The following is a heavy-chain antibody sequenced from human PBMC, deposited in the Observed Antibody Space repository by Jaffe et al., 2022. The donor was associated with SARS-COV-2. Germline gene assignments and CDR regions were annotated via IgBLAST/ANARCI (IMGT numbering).Heavy chain of an antibody. D-gene: IGHD3-22*01. J-gene: IGHJ6*02. Sequence: EVQLLESGGGLVQPGGSLRLSCAASGFTFSSYAMSWVRQAPGKGLEWVSAISGSGGSTYYADSVKGRFTISRDNSKNTLYLQMNSLRAEDTAVYYCAKDLYDSSGYYYYYYGMDVWGQGTTVTVSS. V-gene: IGHV3-23*01. CDR3: AKDLYDSSGYYYYYYGMDV. CDR2: ISGSGGST. CDR1: GFTFSSYA.